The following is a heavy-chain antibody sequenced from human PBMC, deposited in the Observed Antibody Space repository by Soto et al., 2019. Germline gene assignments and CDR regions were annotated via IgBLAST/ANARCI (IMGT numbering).Heavy chain of an antibody. V-gene: IGHV3-9*01. D-gene: IGHD2-8*02. CDR3: AKGPGLVASSGSPDS. Sequence: ESGGGLVQPGRSLRLSCAASGFTFDDFAMHWVRQPPGKGLEWVSGISWNSASIVYADSVKGRFTISRDNAKNSLYLQLDSLVVEDTAFYYCAKGPGLVASSGSPDSWGQGTLVSVSS. J-gene: IGHJ4*02. CDR1: GFTFDDFA. CDR2: ISWNSASI.